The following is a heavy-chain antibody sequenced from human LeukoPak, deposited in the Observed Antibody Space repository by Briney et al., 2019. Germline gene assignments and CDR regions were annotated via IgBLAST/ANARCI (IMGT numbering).Heavy chain of an antibody. D-gene: IGHD2-15*01. CDR3: ARDGYCSGGSCYSRYYYYGMDV. CDR1: GFTFSSYE. J-gene: IGHJ6*02. CDR2: ISSSGSTI. V-gene: IGHV3-48*03. Sequence: PGGSLRLSCAASGFTFSSYEMNWVRQAPGKGLEWVAYISSSGSTIYYADSVKGRVTISRDNAKNSLYLQMNSLRAEDTAVYYCARDGYCSGGSCYSRYYYYGMDVWGQGTTVTVSS.